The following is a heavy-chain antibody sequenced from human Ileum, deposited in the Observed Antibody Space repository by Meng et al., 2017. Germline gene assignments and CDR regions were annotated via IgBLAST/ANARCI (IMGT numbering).Heavy chain of an antibody. CDR3: ATNKNKKIDY. J-gene: IGHJ4*02. D-gene: IGHD2/OR15-2a*01. V-gene: IGHV4-4*02. CDR2: IFHTGST. Sequence: VRLEEAGPGLVGPSGTLSPTCVVSGDSNSSSNWWNWVRQPPGKGLEWIGEIFHTGSTNYNPSLKSRVTISADKSKNQFSLNLSSVTAADTAVYYCATNKNKKIDYWGQGTLVTVSS. CDR1: GDSNSSSNW.